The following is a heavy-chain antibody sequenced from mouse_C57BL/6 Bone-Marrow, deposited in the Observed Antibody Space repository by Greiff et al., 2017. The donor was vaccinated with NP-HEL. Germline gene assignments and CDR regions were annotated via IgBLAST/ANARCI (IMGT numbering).Heavy chain of an antibody. CDR3: ARWDTGYAMDY. J-gene: IGHJ4*01. CDR2: IHPNSGST. Sequence: QVQLQQPGAELVKPGASVKLSCKASGYTFTSYWMHWVEQRPGQGLEWIGMIHPNSGSTNYNEKFKSKATLTVDKSSSTAYMQLSGLTSEDSAVYYCARWDTGYAMDYWGQGTSVTVSS. CDR1: GYTFTSYW. V-gene: IGHV1-64*01. D-gene: IGHD1-1*01.